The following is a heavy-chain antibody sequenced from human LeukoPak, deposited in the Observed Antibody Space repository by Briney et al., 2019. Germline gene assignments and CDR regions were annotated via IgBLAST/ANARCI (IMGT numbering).Heavy chain of an antibody. CDR3: AKDRGIAAANDY. CDR1: GFTFRSYA. D-gene: IGHD6-13*01. CDR2: ISGNGGTT. Sequence: GRSLRLSCAASGFTFRSYAMSWVRQAPGKGLEWVSSISGNGGTTNYADSVRGRFAISRDNFRNTLSLQMNSLRVEDTATYYCAKDRGIAAANDYWGQGVQVTVSS. V-gene: IGHV3-23*01. J-gene: IGHJ4*02.